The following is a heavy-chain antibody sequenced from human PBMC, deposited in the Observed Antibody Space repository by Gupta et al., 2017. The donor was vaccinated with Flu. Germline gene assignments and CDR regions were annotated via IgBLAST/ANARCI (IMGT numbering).Heavy chain of an antibody. J-gene: IGHJ6*02. CDR2: INSDGRRT. CDR1: GFSFTGYW. V-gene: IGHV3-74*01. D-gene: IGHD1-1*01. Sequence: LVESGGGSVQPGGSMRLSCAGSGFSFTGYWLNWVRYVPGKGLIWVSRINSDGRRTSDADSVKGRFTVSKDNTANTGVLQMHSLRPEDAAVYYCARASPATTYFYYFGMDVWGQGTTGTVSS. CDR3: ARASPATTYFYYFGMDV.